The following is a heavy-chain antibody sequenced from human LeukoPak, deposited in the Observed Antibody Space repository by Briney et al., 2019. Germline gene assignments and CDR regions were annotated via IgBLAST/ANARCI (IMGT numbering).Heavy chain of an antibody. J-gene: IGHJ4*02. CDR2: IYYSGNT. CDR3: ARQTGSGLFILP. Sequence: SETLSLTRTVSGVSISSSNSYWGWIRQPPGKGLEWIGSIYYSGNTYYNASLKSQVSISIDTSKNQFSLKLTSVTAADTAVYYCARQTGSGLFILPGGQGTLVTVSS. V-gene: IGHV4-39*01. CDR1: GVSISSSNSY. D-gene: IGHD3/OR15-3a*01.